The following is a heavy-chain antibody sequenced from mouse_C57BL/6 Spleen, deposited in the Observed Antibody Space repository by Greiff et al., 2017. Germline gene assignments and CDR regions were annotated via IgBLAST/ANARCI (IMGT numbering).Heavy chain of an antibody. CDR1: GYSFTGYY. Sequence: VQLQQSGPELVKPGASVKISCKASGYSFTGYYMNWVKQSPEKSLEWIGEINPSTGGTTYNQKFKAKATLTVDKSSSPAYMQLKSLTSEDSAVYFCARNRGNYYYAMDYWGQGTSVTVSS. CDR3: ARNRGNYYYAMDY. CDR2: INPSTGGT. J-gene: IGHJ4*01. V-gene: IGHV1-42*01. D-gene: IGHD2-1*01.